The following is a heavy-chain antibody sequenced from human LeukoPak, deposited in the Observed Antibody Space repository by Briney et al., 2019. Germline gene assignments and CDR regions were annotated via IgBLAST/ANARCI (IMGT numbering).Heavy chain of an antibody. J-gene: IGHJ4*02. D-gene: IGHD6-13*01. Sequence: GGSLRLSCAASGFTFSGYSMNWVRQAPGKGLEWVSSISTTSDYIHYADSLKGRVSISRDNAKNSLYLQMNSLRAEDTAIYYCARGGIYSQGFDYWGQGSLVTVSS. CDR2: ISTTSDYI. CDR1: GFTFSGYS. CDR3: ARGGIYSQGFDY. V-gene: IGHV3-21*01.